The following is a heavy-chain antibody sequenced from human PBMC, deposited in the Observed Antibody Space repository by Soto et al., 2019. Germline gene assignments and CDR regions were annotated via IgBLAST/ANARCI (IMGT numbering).Heavy chain of an antibody. D-gene: IGHD6-13*01. CDR1: GGSFSGYY. V-gene: IGHV4-34*01. J-gene: IGHJ4*02. Sequence: SETLSLTCAVYGGSFSGYYWNWIRQPPGKGLEWIGEINHSGSTNYNPSLKSRVSISVDTSKNQFSLKLSSVTAADTAMYYCARGDAIATAGTDFDYWGQGTLVT. CDR2: INHSGST. CDR3: ARGDAIATAGTDFDY.